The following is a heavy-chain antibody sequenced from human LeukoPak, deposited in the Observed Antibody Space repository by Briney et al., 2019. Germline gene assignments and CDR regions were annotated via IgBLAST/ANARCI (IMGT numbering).Heavy chain of an antibody. CDR1: GYTFTSYD. Sequence: ASVKVSCKAPGYTFTSYDINWVRQATGQGLEWMGWMNPNSGNTGYAQKFQGGVTMTRNTSISTGYMELSSLRSEATAVYYCARSERIAVAGRDYYHGMDVWGQGTTVTVSS. J-gene: IGHJ6*02. V-gene: IGHV1-8*01. CDR2: MNPNSGNT. CDR3: ARSERIAVAGRDYYHGMDV. D-gene: IGHD6-19*01.